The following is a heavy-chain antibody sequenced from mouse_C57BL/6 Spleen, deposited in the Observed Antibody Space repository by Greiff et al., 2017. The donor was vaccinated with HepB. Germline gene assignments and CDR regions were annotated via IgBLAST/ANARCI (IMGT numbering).Heavy chain of an antibody. J-gene: IGHJ2*01. V-gene: IGHV5-17*01. Sequence: DVKLVESGGGLVKPGGSLKLSCAASGFTFSDYGMHWVRQAPEKGLEWVAYISSGSSTIYYADTVKGRFTISRDNAKNTLFLQMTSLRSEDTAMYYCARQPGDYLFDYWGQGTTLTVSS. CDR1: GFTFSDYG. D-gene: IGHD2-13*01. CDR3: ARQPGDYLFDY. CDR2: ISSGSSTI.